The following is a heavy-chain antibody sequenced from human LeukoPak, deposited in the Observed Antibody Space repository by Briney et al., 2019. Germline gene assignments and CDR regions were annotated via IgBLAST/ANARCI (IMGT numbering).Heavy chain of an antibody. CDR3: ARDGEQQLATSFFDY. V-gene: IGHV3-7*01. Sequence: GGSLRLSCAASGFTFSSYWMSWVRQAPGKGLEWVANIKQDGSEKYYVDSVKGRFTTSRDNAKNSLYLQMNSLRAEDTAVYYCARDGEQQLATSFFDYWGQGTLVTVSS. J-gene: IGHJ4*02. D-gene: IGHD6-13*01. CDR1: GFTFSSYW. CDR2: IKQDGSEK.